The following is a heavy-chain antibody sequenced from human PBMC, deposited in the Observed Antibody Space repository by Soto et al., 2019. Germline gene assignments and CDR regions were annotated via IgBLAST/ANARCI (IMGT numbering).Heavy chain of an antibody. CDR2: IIPMFGTA. CDR1: GGTFSTYA. Sequence: QVQLVQSGAEVKKPESSVTVSCKAPGGTFSTYAISWVRQAPGQGLEWMGGIIPMFGTANYAQRIQDRVTITADESTNTVYVELSGLRSEDTAVYFCASGIQLWLRRINNGYSGWGQGALVTGSS. CDR3: ASGIQLWLRRINNGYSG. J-gene: IGHJ4*02. V-gene: IGHV1-69*12. D-gene: IGHD5-18*01.